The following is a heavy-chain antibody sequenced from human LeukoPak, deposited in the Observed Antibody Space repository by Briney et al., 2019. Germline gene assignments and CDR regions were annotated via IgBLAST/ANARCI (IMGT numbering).Heavy chain of an antibody. CDR1: GFTFSSYS. D-gene: IGHD2-15*01. J-gene: IGHJ6*02. Sequence: GGSLRLSCAASGFTFSSYSMNWVRQAPGKGLEWVANIKQDGSEKYYVDSVKGRFTISRDNAKNSLYLQMNSLRAEDTAVYYCAKGLVAATAGYYYYGMDVWGQGTTVTVSS. CDR3: AKGLVAATAGYYYYGMDV. CDR2: IKQDGSEK. V-gene: IGHV3-7*01.